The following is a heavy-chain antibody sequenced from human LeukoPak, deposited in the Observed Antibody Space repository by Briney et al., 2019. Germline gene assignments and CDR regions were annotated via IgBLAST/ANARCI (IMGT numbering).Heavy chain of an antibody. D-gene: IGHD3-10*01. V-gene: IGHV4-59*12. CDR3: ARRHRPWFGEISRGCWFDP. CDR1: GGSIRSYY. CDR2: IYYSGST. J-gene: IGHJ5*02. Sequence: SETLSLTCSVSGGSIRSYYWSWIRQPPGEGLEWIGYIYYSGSTNYNPSLQRRVNLSGDTSENQFPLEVRSVTAADTAVYHCARRHRPWFGEISRGCWFDPWGQGTLVTVSS.